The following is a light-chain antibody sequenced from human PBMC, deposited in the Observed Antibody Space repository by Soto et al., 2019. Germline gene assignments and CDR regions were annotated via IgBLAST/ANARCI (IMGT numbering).Light chain of an antibody. CDR3: QQSYSTPSTT. Sequence: DIQMTQSPSSLSASVGDRVTITCRASQSISSYXNWYQQKPGKAPKLLIYAASSLQSGVPSRFSGSGSGTDFTLTISSLQPEDFATYYCQQSYSTPSTTFGQGTKLEIK. CDR1: QSISSY. CDR2: AAS. J-gene: IGKJ2*01. V-gene: IGKV1-39*01.